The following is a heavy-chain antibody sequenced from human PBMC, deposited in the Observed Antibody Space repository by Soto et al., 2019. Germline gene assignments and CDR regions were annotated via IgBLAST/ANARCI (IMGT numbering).Heavy chain of an antibody. J-gene: IGHJ6*02. CDR3: ARNEATGYYSPHYYGMEV. D-gene: IGHD3-9*01. Sequence: QEQLVQSGAEVKKPGASVKISCKASGYTFNTYDINWVRQATGQGLEWMGWMNPESGSTGFAQSFQGRITLTRNTSINTDDMEVISLTTEDPALYFCARNEATGYYSPHYYGMEVWGPGPPVTVSS. CDR1: GYTFNTYD. V-gene: IGHV1-8*01. CDR2: MNPESGST.